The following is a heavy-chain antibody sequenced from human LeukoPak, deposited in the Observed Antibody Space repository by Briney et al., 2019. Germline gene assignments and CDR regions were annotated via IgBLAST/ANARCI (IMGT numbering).Heavy chain of an antibody. CDR2: LSLDDITK. V-gene: IGHV3-30*04. CDR1: GFTFSSYT. Sequence: GGFLRLSCAASGFTFSSYTMHWVRQAPGKGLEWVAVLSLDDITKYYVDSVKGRFTISRDNSKSTLYLQMNSLRAEDTAVYFCARDPIGAAPDYFDFWGQGTLVTVSS. CDR3: ARDPIGAAPDYFDF. D-gene: IGHD6-6*01. J-gene: IGHJ4*02.